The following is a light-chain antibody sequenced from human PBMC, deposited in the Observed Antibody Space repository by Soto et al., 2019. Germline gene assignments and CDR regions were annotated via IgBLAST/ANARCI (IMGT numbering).Light chain of an antibody. CDR2: EVS. V-gene: IGLV2-14*01. Sequence: QSALTQPASVSGSPGQSITISCTGTSSDVGGYNYVSWYQQHPGKAPKLMIYEVSNRPSGVSNRFSGSKSGNTASLTISGLQAEDEADYYCSSYISSSTVVFGTGTKLTVL. CDR3: SSYISSSTVV. J-gene: IGLJ1*01. CDR1: SSDVGGYNY.